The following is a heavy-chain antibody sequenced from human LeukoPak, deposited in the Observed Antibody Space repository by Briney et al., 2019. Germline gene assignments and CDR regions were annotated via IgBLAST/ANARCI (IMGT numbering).Heavy chain of an antibody. V-gene: IGHV3-30*04. CDR1: GFTFSDYA. CDR3: ARERIAATGTGWFDP. CDR2: ISYDGNNK. J-gene: IGHJ5*02. D-gene: IGHD6-13*01. Sequence: GRSLRLSCVGSGFTFSDYAIHWVRQAPGRGLEWVAVISYDGNNKYYGDSVKGRFTISRDNSKNTLYLQMDSLRAEETAAYYCARERIAATGTGWFDPWGQGTLVTVSS.